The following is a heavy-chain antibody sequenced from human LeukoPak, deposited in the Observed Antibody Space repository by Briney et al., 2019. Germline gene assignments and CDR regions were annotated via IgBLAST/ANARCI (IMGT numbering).Heavy chain of an antibody. CDR1: GYTFTGYY. V-gene: IGHV1-2*06. J-gene: IGHJ5*02. CDR3: ARVGCSGGSCAYYWFDP. D-gene: IGHD2-15*01. CDR2: INPNSGGT. Sequence: ASVKVSCKASGYTFTGYYMHWVRQAPGQGLEWMARINPNSGGTNYAQKFQGRVTMTRDTSISTAYMELSRLRSDDTAVYYCARVGCSGGSCAYYWFDPWGQGTLVTVSS.